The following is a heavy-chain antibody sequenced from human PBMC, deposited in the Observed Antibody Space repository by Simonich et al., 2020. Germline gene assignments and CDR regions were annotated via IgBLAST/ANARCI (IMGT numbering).Heavy chain of an antibody. CDR2: INPNSGGT. V-gene: IGHV1-2*02. J-gene: IGHJ2*01. CDR3: ARDSYSSWYFDL. D-gene: IGHD6-13*01. CDR1: GYTFTGYN. Sequence: QVQLVQSGAEVKKPGASVKVSCKASGYTFTGYNMHWVRQDAGKGLEWSGRINPNSGGTNYAQKFQGRVTMTRDTSISTAYMELSRLRSDDTAVYYCARDSYSSWYFDLWGRGTLVTVSS.